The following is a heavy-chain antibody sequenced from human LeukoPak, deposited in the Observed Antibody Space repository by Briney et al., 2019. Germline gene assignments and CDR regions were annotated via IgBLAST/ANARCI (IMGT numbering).Heavy chain of an antibody. CDR3: ARETPPYHGAAIGY. J-gene: IGHJ4*02. V-gene: IGHV1-2*02. Sequence: ASVKVSCKASGYTFTSYDINWVRQATGQGLEWMGWINPNSGGTNYAQKFQGRVTMTRDTSIGTAYMELSRLRSDDTAVYYCARETPPYHGAAIGYWGQGTLVTVSS. CDR2: INPNSGGT. D-gene: IGHD2-15*01. CDR1: GYTFTSYD.